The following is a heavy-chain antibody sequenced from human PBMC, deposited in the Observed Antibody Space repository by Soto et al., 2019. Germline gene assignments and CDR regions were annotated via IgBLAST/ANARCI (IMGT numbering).Heavy chain of an antibody. Sequence: EVQLVESGGGLVQPGGSLKLSCAASGFIFSGSAVHWVRQASGKGLEWVGRILSKAGNYATAYPASMKGRFTISRDDSENTAFLKMNRLKTEDTAVSYWLTGGSPYYYDYWGQGTLVAVSS. CDR1: GFIFSGSA. CDR3: LTGGSPYYYDY. CDR2: ILSKAGNYAT. D-gene: IGHD3-16*01. V-gene: IGHV3-73*01. J-gene: IGHJ4*02.